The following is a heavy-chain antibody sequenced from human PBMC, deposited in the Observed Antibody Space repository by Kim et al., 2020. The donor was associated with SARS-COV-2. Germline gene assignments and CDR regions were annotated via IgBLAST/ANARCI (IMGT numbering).Heavy chain of an antibody. Sequence: DYAGYVKSRITRHADTSKNQFALQLNSVSPEDTAVYYCARDTPGQKAYDIWGQGTMVTVSS. V-gene: IGHV6-1*01. CDR3: ARDTPGQKAYDI. J-gene: IGHJ3*02.